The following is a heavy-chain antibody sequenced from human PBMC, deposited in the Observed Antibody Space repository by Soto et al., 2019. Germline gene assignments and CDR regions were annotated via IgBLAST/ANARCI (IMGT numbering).Heavy chain of an antibody. J-gene: IGHJ6*02. CDR3: ARYYGSSDDGMDV. CDR2: ISSSSYI. Sequence: VGSLRLSCAASGFTLSSYNMSWVRQAPGKGLEWVSSISSSSYIYYADSVKGRFTISRDNAKNSLYLQMNSLRAEDTAVFHCARYYGSSDDGMDVWGQGTTVTVSS. CDR1: GFTLSSYN. D-gene: IGHD3-22*01. V-gene: IGHV3-21*01.